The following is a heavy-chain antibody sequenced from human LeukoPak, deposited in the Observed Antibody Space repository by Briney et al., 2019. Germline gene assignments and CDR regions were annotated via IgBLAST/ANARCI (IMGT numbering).Heavy chain of an antibody. J-gene: IGHJ4*02. CDR3: ARTYGSGSYYMARSDY. Sequence: ASVKVSCKASGYTFTSYAMHWVRQAPGQRLEWMGWINAGNGNTKYSQKFQGRVTITRDTSASTAYMELSSLRSEDTAVYYCARTYGSGSYYMARSDYWGQGTLVTVSS. CDR2: INAGNGNT. D-gene: IGHD3-10*01. CDR1: GYTFTSYA. V-gene: IGHV1-3*01.